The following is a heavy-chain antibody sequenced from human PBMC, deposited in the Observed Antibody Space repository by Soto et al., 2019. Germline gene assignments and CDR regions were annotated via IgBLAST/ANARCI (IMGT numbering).Heavy chain of an antibody. CDR1: GFIFSAYP. CDR2: IRTKENT. D-gene: IGHD2-21*02. CDR3: ARGDDFVPVDY. Sequence: EVQLVESGGGLVQPGGSLRLSYAASGFIFSAYPMHWVRQAPGQGLEYVSAIRTKENTYYANSVKGRFTICRDNSKNTLYLQMGSLRAEDMAIYYCARGDDFVPVDYWGQGTVVTVSS. J-gene: IGHJ4*02. V-gene: IGHV3-64*01.